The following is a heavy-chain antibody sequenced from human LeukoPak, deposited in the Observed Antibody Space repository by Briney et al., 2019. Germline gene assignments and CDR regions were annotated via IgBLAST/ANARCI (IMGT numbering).Heavy chain of an antibody. Sequence: PGGSLRLSCGASGFTFSNYEMNWVRQAPGKGLEWVAYIRDSGDTTYYADSVKGRFTISRDNSKNTLYLQMNSLRAEDTAVYYCAKEEAWNDAWGQGTLVTVSS. CDR2: IRDSGDTT. CDR1: GFTFSNYE. CDR3: AKEEAWNDA. J-gene: IGHJ5*02. V-gene: IGHV3-23*01. D-gene: IGHD1-1*01.